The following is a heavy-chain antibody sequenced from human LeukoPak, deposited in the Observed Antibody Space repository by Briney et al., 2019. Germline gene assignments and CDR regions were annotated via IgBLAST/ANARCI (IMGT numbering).Heavy chain of an antibody. D-gene: IGHD5-18*01. CDR3: ARHEGSTAMVNYGDYVH. Sequence: GESLKISFKGSGYSFTSYWIGWVRQMPGKGLEWMGIIYPGDSDTRYSPSFQGQVTISADKSISTAYLQWGSLKASDTAMYYCARHEGSTAMVNYGDYVHWGQGTLVTVSS. CDR1: GYSFTSYW. V-gene: IGHV5-51*01. CDR2: IYPGDSDT. J-gene: IGHJ4*02.